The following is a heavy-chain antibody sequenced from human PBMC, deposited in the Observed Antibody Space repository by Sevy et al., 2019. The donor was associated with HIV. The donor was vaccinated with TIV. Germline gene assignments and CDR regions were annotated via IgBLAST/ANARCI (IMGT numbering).Heavy chain of an antibody. V-gene: IGHV3-7*01. CDR3: ARLPTGLQSFNFLLSTYFDS. D-gene: IGHD3-9*01. Sequence: GGSLRLSCAASGFDFNHHWMSWVRQAPQKGLEWVANIKQDGSETYYVAPLEGRLTISRDNAKNSLSLQINDLRADDTAVYYCARLPTGLQSFNFLLSTYFDSWGQGTLVTVSS. CDR1: GFDFNHHW. CDR2: IKQDGSET. J-gene: IGHJ4*02.